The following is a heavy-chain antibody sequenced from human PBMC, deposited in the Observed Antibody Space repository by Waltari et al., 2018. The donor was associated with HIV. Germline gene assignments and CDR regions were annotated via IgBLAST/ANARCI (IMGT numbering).Heavy chain of an antibody. D-gene: IGHD1-1*01. J-gene: IGHJ5*02. CDR1: GFTFRSNW. CDR3: ATTTTTTYFS. V-gene: IGHV3-74*01. CDR2: GTTDGSGT. Sequence: EVQLVESGGGLVPPGESLRLSCGASGFTFRSNWMHWVRQAPGGELGLVSRGTTDGSGTSYADAGKGRFTISRDNAKNTVYLQMNSLRAEDTAVYYCATTTTTTYFSWGQGTLVTVSS.